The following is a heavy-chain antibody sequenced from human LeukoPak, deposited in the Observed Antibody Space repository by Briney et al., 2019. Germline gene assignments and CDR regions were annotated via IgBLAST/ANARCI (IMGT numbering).Heavy chain of an antibody. CDR2: IYYSGST. CDR1: GGSISSYY. CDR3: ASQYCSGGSCYLDY. J-gene: IGHJ4*02. Sequence: PSETLSLTCTVSGGSISSYYWSWIRQPPGKGLEWIGYIYYSGSTNYNPSLKSRVTISVETSKNQFSLKLGSVTAADTAVYYCASQYCSGGSCYLDYWGQGTLVTVSS. V-gene: IGHV4-59*08. D-gene: IGHD2-15*01.